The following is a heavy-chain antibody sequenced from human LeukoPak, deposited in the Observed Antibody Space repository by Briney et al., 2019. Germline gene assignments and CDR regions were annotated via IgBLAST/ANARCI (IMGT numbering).Heavy chain of an antibody. CDR3: ARESPHTFYFDY. Sequence: ASVTVRCSAAGSSFTTYHTHWGRQAPGQGLEWMGIIKDSGTTIYPQKFQGRVTMTRDTSTSTVYMEVSSLRSEDTAVYYCARESPHTFYFDYWGQGTLVTVSS. V-gene: IGHV1-46*01. CDR1: GSSFTTYH. CDR2: IKDSGTT. J-gene: IGHJ4*02. D-gene: IGHD3-16*01.